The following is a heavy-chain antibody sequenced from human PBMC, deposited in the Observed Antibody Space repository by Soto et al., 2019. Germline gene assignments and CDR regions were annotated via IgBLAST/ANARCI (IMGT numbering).Heavy chain of an antibody. V-gene: IGHV3-21*01. CDR1: GFSFSRHS. CDR3: ARKNYYADRGFYDY. D-gene: IGHD3-22*01. Sequence: GGSLRLSCAASGFSFSRHSMNWVRQAPGKGLEWVSSISPTSEYIYHADSVKGRFTISRDNAKNSLYLQMDSLRADDTAVYYCARKNYYADRGFYDYWGQGA. CDR2: ISPTSEYI. J-gene: IGHJ4*02.